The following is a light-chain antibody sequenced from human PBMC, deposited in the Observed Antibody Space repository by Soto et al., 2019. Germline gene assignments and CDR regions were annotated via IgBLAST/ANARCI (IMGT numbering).Light chain of an antibody. CDR2: GAS. Sequence: EIGWTQCPGTLSFSHGERAALSCGAIQRVSSSYFAWYQQKPRRAPRLLIYGASSRATGIPDRFSGSGSGTDFTLTISRLEPDDFAANYYQQYGGTPLITFGQGTRLEIK. V-gene: IGKV3-20*01. CDR1: QRVSSSY. J-gene: IGKJ5*01. CDR3: QQYGGTPLIT.